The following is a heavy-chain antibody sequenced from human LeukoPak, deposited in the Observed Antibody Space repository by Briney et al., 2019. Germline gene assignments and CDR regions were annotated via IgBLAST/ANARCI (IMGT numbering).Heavy chain of an antibody. CDR3: ARSPRGLPNY. CDR1: GGSISTYY. D-gene: IGHD3-10*01. J-gene: IGHJ4*02. CDR2: INHSGST. Sequence: SETPSLTCTVSGGSISTYYWSWIRQPPGKGLEWIGEINHSGSTNYNPSLKSRVTISVDTSKNQFSLKLSSVTAADTAVYYCARSPRGLPNYWGQGTLVTVSS. V-gene: IGHV4-34*01.